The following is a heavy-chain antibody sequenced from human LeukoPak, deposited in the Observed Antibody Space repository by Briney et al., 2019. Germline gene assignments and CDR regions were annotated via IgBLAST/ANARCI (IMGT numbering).Heavy chain of an antibody. J-gene: IGHJ4*02. D-gene: IGHD2-15*01. CDR3: ARDLGGWYFDY. V-gene: IGHV3-21*01. Sequence: GGSLRLSCAASGFTFSSYWMSWVRQAPGKGLEWVSSITSSSNYIYYADSVKGRFTISRDNAKNSLYLQMNSLRAEDTAMYYCARDLGGWYFDYWGQGTLVTVSS. CDR1: GFTFSSYW. CDR2: ITSSSNYI.